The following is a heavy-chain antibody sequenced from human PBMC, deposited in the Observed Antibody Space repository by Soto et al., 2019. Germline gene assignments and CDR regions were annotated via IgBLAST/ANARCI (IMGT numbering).Heavy chain of an antibody. J-gene: IGHJ4*02. V-gene: IGHV3-30*18. Sequence: GESLKISCAASGFTFSSHGMHWVRQAPGKGLEWVAVISYDGSNKYYADSVKGRFTISRDNSKNTLYLQMDSLRAEDTAVYYCAKGAAIFGVVIRYYFDYWGQGTLVTVSS. CDR3: AKGAAIFGVVIRYYFDY. D-gene: IGHD3-3*01. CDR1: GFTFSSHG. CDR2: ISYDGSNK.